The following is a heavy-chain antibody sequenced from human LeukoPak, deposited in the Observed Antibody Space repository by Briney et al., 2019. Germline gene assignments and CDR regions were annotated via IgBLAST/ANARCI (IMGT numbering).Heavy chain of an antibody. V-gene: IGHV4-59*11. D-gene: IGHD6-13*01. CDR2: IYYSGST. Sequence: SETLSLTCSVSGGSISSHYWSWIRQPPGKGLEWIGYIYYSGSTNYNLSLKSRVTISVDTSKNQFSLKPSSVTAADTAVYYCARAYSSSSYAFDIWGQGTMVTVSS. CDR3: ARAYSSSSYAFDI. J-gene: IGHJ3*02. CDR1: GGSISSHY.